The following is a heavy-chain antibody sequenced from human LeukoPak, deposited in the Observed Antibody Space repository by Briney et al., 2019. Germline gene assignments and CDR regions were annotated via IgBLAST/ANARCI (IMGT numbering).Heavy chain of an antibody. CDR2: IHYSGST. J-gene: IGHJ4*02. D-gene: IGHD3-16*01. V-gene: IGHV4-61*01. CDR1: GGSVSRSPYY. Sequence: SETLSLTCTVSGGSVSRSPYYWGWIRQPPGKGLEWIGYIHYSGSTNYNPSLKSRVTISADTSQNQFSLKLSSVTAADTAVYYCARAVWGSGIDYWGPGTLVTVSS. CDR3: ARAVWGSGIDY.